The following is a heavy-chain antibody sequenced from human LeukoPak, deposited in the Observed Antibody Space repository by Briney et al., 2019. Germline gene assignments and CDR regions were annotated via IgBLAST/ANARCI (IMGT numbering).Heavy chain of an antibody. Sequence: HPGGSLRLSCAASGFTFSNYWMSWVRQAPGKGLEWVANIKPDGSEKTYVDSVKGRFTISRDNSKNTLYLQMNSLRAEDTAVYYCAKASWGSIVVVPAPIDYRGQGTLVTVSS. D-gene: IGHD2-2*01. CDR1: GFTFSNYW. CDR2: IKPDGSEK. J-gene: IGHJ4*02. CDR3: AKASWGSIVVVPAPIDY. V-gene: IGHV3-7*03.